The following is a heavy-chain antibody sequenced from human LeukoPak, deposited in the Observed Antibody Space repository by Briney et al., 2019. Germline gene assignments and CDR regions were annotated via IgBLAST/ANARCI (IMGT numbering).Heavy chain of an antibody. V-gene: IGHV4-61*02. CDR1: GDSINSDLYS. CDR3: AIHLRALVAQGLWFDP. D-gene: IGHD2-21*01. Sequence: PSETLSLTCNVSGDSINSDLYSWNWIRQPAGKGLEWIGRIYPDGSANYNPSLKSRVTISLDTSKNQFSLKLTSVTAADSAVYYCAIHLRALVAQGLWFDPWGQGTLVTVSS. J-gene: IGHJ5*02. CDR2: IYPDGSA.